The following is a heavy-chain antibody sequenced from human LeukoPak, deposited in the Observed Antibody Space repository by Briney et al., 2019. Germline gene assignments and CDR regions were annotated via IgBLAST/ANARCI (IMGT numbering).Heavy chain of an antibody. D-gene: IGHD6-19*01. Sequence: GGSLRLSCAASEFIFSDYAMGWVRQAPGKGLEWISTIDKTTYPTFYADSVKGRFTISRDNSKNTLYLQMNSLRTEDTAVYFCAKFEGATIPGWFNDYWGQGILVTVSS. CDR1: EFIFSDYA. J-gene: IGHJ4*02. V-gene: IGHV3-23*05. CDR3: AKFEGATIPGWFNDY. CDR2: IDKTTYPT.